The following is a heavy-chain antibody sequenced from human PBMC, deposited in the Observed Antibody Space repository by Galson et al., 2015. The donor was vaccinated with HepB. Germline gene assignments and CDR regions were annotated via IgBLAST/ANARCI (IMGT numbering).Heavy chain of an antibody. CDR3: ARDPGYSGYDYIYYFDY. D-gene: IGHD5-12*01. Sequence: SLRLSCAASGFTFSSYSMNGVRQAPGKGLEWVSSISSSSSYIYYADSVKGRFTISRDNAKNSLYLQMNSLRAEDTAVYYCARDPGYSGYDYIYYFDYWGQGTLVTVSS. V-gene: IGHV3-21*01. CDR2: ISSSSSYI. J-gene: IGHJ4*02. CDR1: GFTFSSYS.